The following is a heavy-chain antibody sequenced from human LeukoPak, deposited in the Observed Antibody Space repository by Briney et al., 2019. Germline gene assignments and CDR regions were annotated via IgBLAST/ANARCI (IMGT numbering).Heavy chain of an antibody. J-gene: IGHJ4*02. CDR2: ISGSGDST. CDR1: GFTFNNFA. Sequence: GGTLRLSCAASGFTFNNFAVNWVRQAPGKGLEWVSSISGSGDSTYYADSVKGRFTISRDNSKNTLFLQMNSLRAEDTAVYYCAKDRYDSGGYYSYYFDCWGQGTLVTVSS. D-gene: IGHD3-22*01. CDR3: AKDRYDSGGYYSYYFDC. V-gene: IGHV3-23*01.